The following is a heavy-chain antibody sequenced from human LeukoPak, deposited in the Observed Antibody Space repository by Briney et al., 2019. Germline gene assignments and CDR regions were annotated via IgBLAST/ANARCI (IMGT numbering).Heavy chain of an antibody. Sequence: SGPTLRKPTQTLTLTCTFSGFSLSTSGVGVGWIRQPPGKALEWIALIYWDDDKRYSPSLKSRLTITKDTSKNQVVLTMTNMDPVDTATYYCAHSPRYYGILTGYSTYYFDYWGQGTLVTVSS. CDR1: GFSLSTSGVG. D-gene: IGHD3-9*01. CDR2: IYWDDDK. CDR3: AHSPRYYGILTGYSTYYFDY. V-gene: IGHV2-5*02. J-gene: IGHJ4*02.